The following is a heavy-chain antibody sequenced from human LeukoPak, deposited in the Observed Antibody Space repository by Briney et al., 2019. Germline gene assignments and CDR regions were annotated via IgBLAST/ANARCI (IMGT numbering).Heavy chain of an antibody. V-gene: IGHV3-48*04. Sequence: GGSLRLSCAASGFTFRSYSMNWVRQAPGKGLEWVSYISSSSSTIYYADSVKGRFTIARDNAKNSLYLQMNSLRAEDTAVYSCARELHRYGMDVWGQGTTVTVSS. J-gene: IGHJ6*02. CDR3: ARELHRYGMDV. CDR1: GFTFRSYS. CDR2: ISSSSSTI.